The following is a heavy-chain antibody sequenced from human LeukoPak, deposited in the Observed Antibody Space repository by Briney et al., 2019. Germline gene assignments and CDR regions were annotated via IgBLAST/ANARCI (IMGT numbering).Heavy chain of an antibody. V-gene: IGHV4-34*01. CDR2: INHSGSA. CDR1: GGSFSGYY. J-gene: IGHJ4*02. CDR3: ARQRPGWYYFDY. Sequence: PSETLSLTCAVSGGSFSGYYWTWIRQPPGKGLEWIGEINHSGSANYSPSLSSRVTISLDMSENQFSLKLTSVTAADTAVYYCARQRPGWYYFDYWGQGTLVTVSS.